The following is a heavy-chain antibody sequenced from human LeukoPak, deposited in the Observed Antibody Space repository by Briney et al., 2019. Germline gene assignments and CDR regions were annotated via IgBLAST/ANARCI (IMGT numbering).Heavy chain of an antibody. V-gene: IGHV3-21*04. CDR2: ISSSSSYI. CDR3: AKVIAYSFYYDSSGLPDY. CDR1: GFTFSSYS. Sequence: PGGSLRLSCAASGFTFSSYSMNWVRQAPGKGLEWVSSISSSSSYIYYADSVKGRFTISRDKSKSTLYLQMNSLRAEDTALYYCAKVIAYSFYYDSSGLPDYWGQGTLVTVSS. D-gene: IGHD3-22*01. J-gene: IGHJ4*02.